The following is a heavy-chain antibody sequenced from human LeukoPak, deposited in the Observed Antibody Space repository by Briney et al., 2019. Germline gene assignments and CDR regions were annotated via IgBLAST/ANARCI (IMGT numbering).Heavy chain of an antibody. V-gene: IGHV3-74*03. CDR2: GEGDGSTS. Sequence: GGSLRLSCAASGFTLSNYWMHWVRQAPGKGLVWVSRGEGDGSTSTYADSVKGRFTISRDNSKNTLYLQMNSLRAEDTAVYYCATGLAVAGDYWGQGTLVTVSS. CDR3: ATGLAVAGDY. CDR1: GFTLSNYW. D-gene: IGHD6-19*01. J-gene: IGHJ4*02.